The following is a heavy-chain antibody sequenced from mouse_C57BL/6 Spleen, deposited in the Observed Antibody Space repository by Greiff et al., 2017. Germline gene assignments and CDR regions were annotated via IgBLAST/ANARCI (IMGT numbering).Heavy chain of an antibody. CDR1: GYTFTSYW. V-gene: IGHV1-69*01. CDR3: ARSGDYDPFDY. CDR2: IDPSDSYT. D-gene: IGHD2-4*01. Sequence: QVQLQQPGAELVMPGASVKLSCKASGYTFTSYWMHWVKQRPGQGLEWIGEIDPSDSYTNYNQKFNGKSTLTVDKSSSTAYMQLSSLTSEDSAVYYCARSGDYDPFDYWGQGTTLTVSS. J-gene: IGHJ2*01.